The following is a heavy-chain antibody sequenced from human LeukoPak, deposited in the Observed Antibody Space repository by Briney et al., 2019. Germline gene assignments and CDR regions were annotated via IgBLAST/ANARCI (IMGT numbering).Heavy chain of an antibody. CDR1: GFSLSTSGVG. J-gene: IGHJ4*02. CDR3: AHYGDYRFMYYFDH. D-gene: IGHD4-17*01. Sequence: SGPTLVNPTQTLTLTCTFSGFSLSTSGVGVGWIRQPPGKALEWLALIYWDDNKPYSPSLKSRLTITKDTSKNQVVLTMTNMDPVDTATYYCAHYGDYRFMYYFDHWGQGPLVSVSS. V-gene: IGHV2-5*02. CDR2: IYWDDNK.